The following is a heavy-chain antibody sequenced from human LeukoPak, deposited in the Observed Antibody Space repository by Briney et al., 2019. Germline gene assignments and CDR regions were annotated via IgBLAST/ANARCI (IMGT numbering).Heavy chain of an antibody. Sequence: ASVKVSCKVSGYTLTELSMHWVRQAPGQGLEWMGWISAYNGNTNYAQKLQGRVTMTTDTSTSTAYMELRSLRSDDTAVYYCARDQYYFDSSGSYESYWGQGTLVTVSS. V-gene: IGHV1-18*01. CDR2: ISAYNGNT. CDR3: ARDQYYFDSSGSYESY. D-gene: IGHD3-22*01. J-gene: IGHJ4*02. CDR1: GYTLTELS.